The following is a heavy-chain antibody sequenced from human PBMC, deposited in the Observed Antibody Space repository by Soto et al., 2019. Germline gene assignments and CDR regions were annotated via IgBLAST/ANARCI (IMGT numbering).Heavy chain of an antibody. CDR3: AKRPLLSIKYFFDY. CDR2: VSSSGGT. D-gene: IGHD3-3*02. J-gene: IGHJ4*02. Sequence: GGSLRLSCAASGFTFSSFAMSWVRQAPGKGLEWVSGVSSSGGTYYADSVKGRFTISRDTSKNTLYLQMNGLRAEDTAVYYCAKRPLLSIKYFFDYWGQGILVTVSS. CDR1: GFTFSSFA. V-gene: IGHV3-23*01.